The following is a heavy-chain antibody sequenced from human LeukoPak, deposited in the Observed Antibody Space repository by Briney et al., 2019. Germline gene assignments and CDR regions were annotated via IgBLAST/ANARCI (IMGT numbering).Heavy chain of an antibody. J-gene: IGHJ4*02. D-gene: IGHD6-19*01. CDR2: VYYSGST. CDR3: ARVGSGLYSFDY. Sequence: SETLSLTCTVSGGSISSYYWSWIRQPPGKGLEWIGYVYYSGSTNYNPSLESRVTISVDTSKNQFSLKLSSVTAADTAVYYCARVGSGLYSFDYWGQGTLVTVSS. CDR1: GGSISSYY. V-gene: IGHV4-59*01.